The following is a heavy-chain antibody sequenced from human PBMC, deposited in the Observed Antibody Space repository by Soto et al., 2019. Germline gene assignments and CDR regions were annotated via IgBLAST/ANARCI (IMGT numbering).Heavy chain of an antibody. D-gene: IGHD3-10*01. CDR1: GFTFSSYA. J-gene: IGHJ6*02. CDR2: ISYDGSNK. V-gene: IGHV3-30-3*01. CDR3: ARAMGRGWHYYYGMDV. Sequence: QVQLVESGGGVVQPGRSLRLSCAASGFTFSSYAMHWVRQAPGKGLEWVAVISYDGSNKYYADSVKGRFIISRDNSKNTLYLQMNSLRAEDTAVYYCARAMGRGWHYYYGMDVWGQGTTVTVSS.